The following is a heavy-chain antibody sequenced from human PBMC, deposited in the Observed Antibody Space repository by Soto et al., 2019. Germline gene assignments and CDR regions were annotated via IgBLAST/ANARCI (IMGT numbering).Heavy chain of an antibody. CDR2: IVVGSGHT. CDR1: GFTFTSSA. CDR3: AADSRYCSGGNCEDY. V-gene: IGHV1-58*02. J-gene: IGHJ4*02. Sequence: QMQLVQSGPEVKKPGTSVKVSCKASGFTFTSSAMQWVRQARGQRLEWIGWIVVGSGHTNYAQKFQERVTITKDMSTSTAYMELSRLRSEDTAVYYWAADSRYCSGGNCEDYWGQGTLVTVSS. D-gene: IGHD2-15*01.